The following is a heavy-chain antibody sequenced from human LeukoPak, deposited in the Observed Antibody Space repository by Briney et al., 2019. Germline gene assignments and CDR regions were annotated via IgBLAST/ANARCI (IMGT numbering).Heavy chain of an antibody. V-gene: IGHV4-59*12. Sequence: SETLSLTCTVSGGSISYYYWSWIRQPPGKGLQWIGYVYYSGSTNYNPSLKSRVTISVDTSKNQFSLKLSSVTAADTAVYYCARDRWGGVDYWGQGTLVTVSS. J-gene: IGHJ4*02. CDR1: GGSISYYY. CDR3: ARDRWGGVDY. D-gene: IGHD7-27*01. CDR2: VYYSGST.